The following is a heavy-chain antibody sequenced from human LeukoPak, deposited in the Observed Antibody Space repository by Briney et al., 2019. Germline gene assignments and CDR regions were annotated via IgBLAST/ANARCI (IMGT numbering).Heavy chain of an antibody. CDR3: ATDLGYCSSTTCDTFDY. CDR2: ISTHDVNT. Sequence: ASVKVSSKASGYTFTTSGISWVRQAPGQGLEWMGWISTHDVNTKYAQKLQGRVTLTTDTSTSTAYMELRSLRSDDTAVYYCATDLGYCSSTTCDTFDYWGQGTLVTVSS. CDR1: GYTFTTSG. D-gene: IGHD2-2*01. J-gene: IGHJ4*02. V-gene: IGHV1-18*01.